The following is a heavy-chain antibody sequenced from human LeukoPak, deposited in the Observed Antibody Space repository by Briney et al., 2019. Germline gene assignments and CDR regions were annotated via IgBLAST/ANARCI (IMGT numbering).Heavy chain of an antibody. J-gene: IGHJ6*02. Sequence: ASVKVSCKASGYTFTSYDISWVRQATGQGVEWMGWMNPNSGNTGYAQKSQGRVTMTRNTSISTAYMELSSLRSEDTAVYYCARVILVRGVIHYYYYGMDVWGQGTTVTVSS. D-gene: IGHD3-10*01. V-gene: IGHV1-8*01. CDR3: ARVILVRGVIHYYYYGMDV. CDR1: GYTFTSYD. CDR2: MNPNSGNT.